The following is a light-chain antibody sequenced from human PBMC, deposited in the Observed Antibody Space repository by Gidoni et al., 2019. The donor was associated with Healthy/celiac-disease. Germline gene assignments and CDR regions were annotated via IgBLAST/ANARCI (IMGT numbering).Light chain of an antibody. CDR2: KAS. CDR1: QSISSW. J-gene: IGKJ2*04. Sequence: DIQMFQSPSTLSASVGDRVTITCRASQSISSWLAWYQQKPGKAPKLLIYKASSLESGVPPRFSGSGSGTEFTLTISSLQPDDFATYYCQQYNSYPCSFGQGTKLEIK. CDR3: QQYNSYPCS. V-gene: IGKV1-5*03.